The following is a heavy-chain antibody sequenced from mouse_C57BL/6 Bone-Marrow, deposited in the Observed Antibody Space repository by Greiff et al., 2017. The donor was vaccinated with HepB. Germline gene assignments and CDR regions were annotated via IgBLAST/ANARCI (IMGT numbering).Heavy chain of an antibody. CDR2: ILPSIGRT. V-gene: IGHV15-2*01. Sequence: VPLQQSGSELRSPGSSVKLSCKDFASEVFPIAYMSWVRQKPGHGFEWIGGILPSIGRTIYGEKFEDKATLDADTLSNTAYLELNSLTSEDSAIYYCARRDYYGSSPFAYWGQGTLVTVSA. CDR1: ASEVFPIAY. CDR3: ARRDYYGSSPFAY. D-gene: IGHD1-1*01. J-gene: IGHJ3*01.